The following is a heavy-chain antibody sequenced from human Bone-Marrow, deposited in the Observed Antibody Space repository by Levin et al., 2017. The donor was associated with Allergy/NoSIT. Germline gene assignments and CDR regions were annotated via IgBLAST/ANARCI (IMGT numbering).Heavy chain of an antibody. J-gene: IGHJ5*02. Sequence: GESLKISCAASGFTFSSYAMHWVRQAPGKGLEWVAVISYDGSNKYYADSVKGRFTISRDNSKNTLYLQMNSLRAEDTAVYYCAREGIAAPVGWFDPWGQGTLVTVSS. V-gene: IGHV3-30*04. CDR1: GFTFSSYA. D-gene: IGHD6-13*01. CDR2: ISYDGSNK. CDR3: AREGIAAPVGWFDP.